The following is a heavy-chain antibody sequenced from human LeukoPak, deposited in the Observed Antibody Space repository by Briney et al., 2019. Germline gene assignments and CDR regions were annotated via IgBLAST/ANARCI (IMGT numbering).Heavy chain of an antibody. CDR3: ARGGSITMVRGVIKYFQH. CDR2: INPNSGGT. CDR1: GYTFTGYY. D-gene: IGHD3-10*01. J-gene: IGHJ1*01. V-gene: IGHV1-2*04. Sequence: ASVKVSCKPSGYTFTGYYMHWVQQAPGQGLEWMGWINPNSGGTNYAQKFQGWVTMTRDTSISTAYMELSRLRSDDTAVYYCARGGSITMVRGVIKYFQHWGQGTLVTVSS.